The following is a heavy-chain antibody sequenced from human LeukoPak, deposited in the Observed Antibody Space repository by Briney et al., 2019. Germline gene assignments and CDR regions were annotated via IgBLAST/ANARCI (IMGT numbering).Heavy chain of an antibody. J-gene: IGHJ3*02. V-gene: IGHV1-18*01. CDR3: ARDSGGYDAFDI. Sequence: ASVRVSYKASGYTFTNYGITWVRQAPGQGLEWMGWVSAYADNTNYVQKIQGRVTMTTDTSTSTAYTELRSLRPDDTAVYYCARDSGGYDAFDIWGQGTMVTVSS. CDR2: VSAYADNT. D-gene: IGHD3-10*01. CDR1: GYTFTNYG.